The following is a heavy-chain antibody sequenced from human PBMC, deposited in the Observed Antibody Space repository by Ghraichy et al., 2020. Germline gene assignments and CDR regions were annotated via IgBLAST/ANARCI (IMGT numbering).Heavy chain of an antibody. CDR2: IIPILGIA. CDR3: AHGIQLWPDPDYYYYGMDV. D-gene: IGHD5-18*01. J-gene: IGHJ6*02. Sequence: SSVKVSCKASGGTFSSYAISWVRQAPGQGLEWMGRIIPILGIANYAQKFQGRVTITADKSTSTAYMELSSLRSEDTAVYYCAHGIQLWPDPDYYYYGMDVWGQGTTVTVSS. V-gene: IGHV1-69*04. CDR1: GGTFSSYA.